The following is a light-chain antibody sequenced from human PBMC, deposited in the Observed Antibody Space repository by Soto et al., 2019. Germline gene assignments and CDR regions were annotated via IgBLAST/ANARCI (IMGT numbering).Light chain of an antibody. CDR2: GAS. CDR3: QQSGGSPLYT. Sequence: VLTQSPGTLSLSPGERATISCRASQSITRFYLAWYQHKPGQAPRLLIYGASSRATGIPHRFSGSESGTDFTLTISRLEPEDCGVYYCQQSGGSPLYTFGQGTRLEIK. V-gene: IGKV3-20*01. CDR1: QSITRFY. J-gene: IGKJ2*01.